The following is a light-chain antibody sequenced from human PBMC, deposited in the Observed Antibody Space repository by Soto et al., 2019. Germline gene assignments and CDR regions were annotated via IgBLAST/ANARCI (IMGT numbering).Light chain of an antibody. CDR1: SSDIGDYNF. Sequence: QSALTQPASVSGSPGQSITISCTGTSSDIGDYNFVSWYQQHPGKAPKLLLYDVNIRPSGVSNRFSGSTSGNTASLTISGLQAEDEADYYCTSWTTSTTMIFGGGTKLTVL. CDR2: DVN. J-gene: IGLJ2*01. V-gene: IGLV2-14*03. CDR3: TSWTTSTTMI.